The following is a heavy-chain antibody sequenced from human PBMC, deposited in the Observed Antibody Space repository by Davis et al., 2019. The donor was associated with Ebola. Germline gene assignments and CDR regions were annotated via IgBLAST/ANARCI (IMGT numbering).Heavy chain of an antibody. J-gene: IGHJ5*02. D-gene: IGHD6-13*01. CDR2: VYDSGTT. Sequence: SETLSLTCTVSGGYISGYYWTWIRQPPGKGLEWIGNVYDSGTTNYNPSLKSRVTISVDTPKNQFSLKVKSVTAADTAVYYCASAPLIATPGALWFDPWGPGTRVTVSS. CDR1: GGYISGYY. CDR3: ASAPLIATPGALWFDP. V-gene: IGHV4-59*08.